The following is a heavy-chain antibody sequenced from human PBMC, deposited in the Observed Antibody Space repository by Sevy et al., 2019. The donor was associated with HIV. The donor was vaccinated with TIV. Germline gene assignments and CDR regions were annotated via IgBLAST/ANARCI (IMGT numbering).Heavy chain of an antibody. CDR2: IYSGGST. V-gene: IGHV3-53*01. CDR1: GFTVSSNY. J-gene: IGHJ6*02. D-gene: IGHD2-15*01. CDR3: ARDTGGNRYGMDV. Sequence: HGGSLRLSCAASGFTVSSNYMSWVRQAPGKGPEWVSIIYSGGSTYYADSVKGRFTISRDNSKNTLYLQMNSLRAEDTAVYYCARDTGGNRYGMDVWGQGTRVTVSS.